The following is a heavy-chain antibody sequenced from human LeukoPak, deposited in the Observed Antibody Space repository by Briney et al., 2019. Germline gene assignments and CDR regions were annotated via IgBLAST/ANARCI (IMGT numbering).Heavy chain of an antibody. CDR2: IKQDGSEK. Sequence: PGGSLRLSCAASGFTFSGYWMSWVRQAPGKGLEWVANIKQDGSEKYYVDSVKGRFTISRDNAKNSLYLQMNSLRAEDTAVYYWARPAIMIAYIPTGAFDNWGQGTMVTVSS. CDR3: ARPAIMIAYIPTGAFDN. V-gene: IGHV3-7*01. J-gene: IGHJ3*02. CDR1: GFTFSGYW. D-gene: IGHD2-21*01.